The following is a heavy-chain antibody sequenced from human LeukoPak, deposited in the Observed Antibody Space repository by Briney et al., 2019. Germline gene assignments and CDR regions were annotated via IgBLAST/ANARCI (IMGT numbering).Heavy chain of an antibody. D-gene: IGHD5-18*01. CDR2: IYYSWSS. CDR1: GGPLSRYY. J-gene: IGHJ4*02. V-gene: IGHV4-59*08. CDR3: ARRGYSYGYFDY. Sequence: PPETLSLTCTVSGGPLSRYYWSWIRQPPGTGLELIGDIYYSWSSNYNPSLKSRVTISVDTSKNQFSLKLSSVAVADTAVYYCARRGYSYGYFDYWGQGTLVSVSS.